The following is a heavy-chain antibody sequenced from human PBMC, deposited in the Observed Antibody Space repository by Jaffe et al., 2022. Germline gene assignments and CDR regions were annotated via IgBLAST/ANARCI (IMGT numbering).Heavy chain of an antibody. CDR2: IRYDGSNK. D-gene: IGHD2-8*02. CDR1: GFTFSSYG. Sequence: QVQLVESGGGVVQPGGSLRLSCAASGFTFSSYGMHWVRQAPGKGLEWVAFIRYDGSNKYYADSVKGRFTISRDNSKNTLYLQMNSLRAEDTAVYYCAKDLDEILYWWCMGYWGQGTLVTVSS. CDR3: AKDLDEILYWWCMGY. J-gene: IGHJ4*02. V-gene: IGHV3-30*02.